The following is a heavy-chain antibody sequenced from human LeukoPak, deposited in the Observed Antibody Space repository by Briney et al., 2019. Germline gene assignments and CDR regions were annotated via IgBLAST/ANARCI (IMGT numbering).Heavy chain of an antibody. J-gene: IGHJ4*02. CDR2: INHSGST. D-gene: IGHD3-10*01. V-gene: IGHV4-34*01. CDR3: ARGNRRRSMVRERPSDY. CDR1: GGSFSGYY. Sequence: PSETLSLTCAVYGGSFSGYYWSWIRQPPGKGLEWIGEINHSGSTNYNPSLKSRVTISVDTSKNQFSLKLSSVTAADTAVYYCARGNRRRSMVRERPSDYWGQGTLVTVSS.